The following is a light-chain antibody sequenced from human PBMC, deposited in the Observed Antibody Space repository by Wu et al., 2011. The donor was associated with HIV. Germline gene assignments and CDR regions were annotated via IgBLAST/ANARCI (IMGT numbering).Light chain of an antibody. CDR1: QDVGSF. V-gene: IGKV3-11*01. CDR2: DVS. Sequence: ATLSCRTSQDVGSFLTWYQQKPGQAPRLLIYDVSNRATGIPARFSGSGSGTDFTLTISSLESEDFAVYYCQQGSHWPLTFGLGTRL. J-gene: IGKJ5*01. CDR3: QQGSHWPLT.